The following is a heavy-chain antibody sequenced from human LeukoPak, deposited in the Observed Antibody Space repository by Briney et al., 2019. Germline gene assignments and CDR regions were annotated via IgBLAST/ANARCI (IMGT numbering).Heavy chain of an antibody. V-gene: IGHV1-2*02. CDR2: INPHSGAT. D-gene: IGHD3-10*01. CDR3: SRDLLMYYSGSGEST. CDR1: GYTFTGYY. Sequence: GASVKASCKASGYTFTGYYIHWVRQAPGQGPEWMGWINPHSGATNYAQKFQGRVTMTRDTSISTAFMELSSLRSDDTAMYYCSRDLLMYYSGSGESTWGQGTQVTVSS. J-gene: IGHJ5*02.